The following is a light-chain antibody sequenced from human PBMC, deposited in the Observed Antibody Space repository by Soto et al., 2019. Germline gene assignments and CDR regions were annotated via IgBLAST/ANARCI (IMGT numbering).Light chain of an antibody. CDR3: QQRSNWPRT. CDR2: HAS. Sequence: EIVLTQSPATLSLSPGERATLSCRASQSIGSYLAWYQQKPGQAPRLLIYHASNRATGIPARFSGSGSGTDFTLTISSLEPEDFAVYYCQQRSNWPRTFGQGTKV. J-gene: IGKJ1*01. CDR1: QSIGSY. V-gene: IGKV3-11*01.